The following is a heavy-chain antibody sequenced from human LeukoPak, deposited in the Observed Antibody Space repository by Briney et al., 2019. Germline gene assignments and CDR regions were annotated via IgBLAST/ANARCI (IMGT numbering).Heavy chain of an antibody. CDR3: AKMTGLKLTNYGMDV. J-gene: IGHJ6*02. V-gene: IGHV3-23*01. Sequence: PGGSLRLSCAASGFTFSTYAMSWVRQAPGKGLEWVSAISGGIITTYYTDSVKDRFTISRDNSKHTLDLQMDSLRVDDTAVYYCAKMTGLKLTNYGMDVWGQGTTVTVSS. D-gene: IGHD3-9*01. CDR2: ISGGIITT. CDR1: GFTFSTYA.